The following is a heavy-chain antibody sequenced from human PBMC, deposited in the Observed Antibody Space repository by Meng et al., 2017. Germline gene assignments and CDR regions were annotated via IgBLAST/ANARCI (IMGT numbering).Heavy chain of an antibody. V-gene: IGHV1-2*06. J-gene: IGHJ4*02. Sequence: VQLVQPGPERKSRGASGTVPGKPSGYNCPHSDKHWVRRAPGQGLEWMGRINPKSGDTHYAQKFQARVTMTGDTSISTAYMELSGLRSDDTAMYYCARDEDISAAGKLFGDYWGQGTLVTVSS. CDR3: ARDEDISAAGKLFGDY. CDR2: INPKSGDT. CDR1: GYNCPHSD. D-gene: IGHD6-25*01.